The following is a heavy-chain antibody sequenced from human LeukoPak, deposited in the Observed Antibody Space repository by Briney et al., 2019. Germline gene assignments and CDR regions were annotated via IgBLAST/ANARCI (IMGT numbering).Heavy chain of an antibody. J-gene: IGHJ5*02. CDR2: INPNSGGT. D-gene: IGHD6-19*01. CDR1: GYTFTGYY. Sequence: ASVKVSCKASGYTFTGYYMHWVRQAPGQGLEWMGWINPNSGGTKYAQKFQGRVTMTRDTSISTAYMELSRLRSDDTAVYYCARSPGGKQWLVHSWFDPGGQGSLVTASS. V-gene: IGHV1-2*02. CDR3: ARSPGGKQWLVHSWFDP.